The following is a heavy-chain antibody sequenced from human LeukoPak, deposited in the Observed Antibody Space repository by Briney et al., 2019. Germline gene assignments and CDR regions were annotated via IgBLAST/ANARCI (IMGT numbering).Heavy chain of an antibody. CDR1: GFDFTNYA. Sequence: GGSLRLSCAASGFDFTNYAMAWVRQAPGKGLEWVAIIGANNITRIYADSVKGRFTISRDNSKNTLYLQMNSLRAEDTAVYYCAKGHAFDIWGQGTMVTASS. J-gene: IGHJ3*02. CDR3: AKGHAFDI. V-gene: IGHV3-23*01. CDR2: IGANNITR.